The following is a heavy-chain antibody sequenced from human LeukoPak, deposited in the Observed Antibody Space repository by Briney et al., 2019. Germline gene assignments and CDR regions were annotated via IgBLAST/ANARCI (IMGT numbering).Heavy chain of an antibody. Sequence: PGGSPRLSCAASGFTFSSYEMNWVRQAPGKGLEWVSYISSSGSTIYYADSVKGRFTISRDNAKNSLYLQMNSLRAEDTAVYYCAREPGYSYGNFDYWGQGTLVTVSS. D-gene: IGHD5-18*01. J-gene: IGHJ4*02. CDR1: GFTFSSYE. CDR3: AREPGYSYGNFDY. V-gene: IGHV3-48*03. CDR2: ISSSGSTI.